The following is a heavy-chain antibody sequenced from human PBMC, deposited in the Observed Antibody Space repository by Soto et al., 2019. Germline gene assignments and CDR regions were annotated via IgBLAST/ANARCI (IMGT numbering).Heavy chain of an antibody. V-gene: IGHV3-33*01. J-gene: IGHJ4*02. D-gene: IGHD2-21*02. Sequence: GGSLRLSCAASGFSFSRYGIHWIRQAPGKGLEWVALIWYDGGNKYYADSVKGRFTISRDNSKNTLYLQMNSLRAEDTAVYYCARDCRGGDCTHHYLDYWGQGTPVTVSS. CDR1: GFSFSRYG. CDR2: IWYDGGNK. CDR3: ARDCRGGDCTHHYLDY.